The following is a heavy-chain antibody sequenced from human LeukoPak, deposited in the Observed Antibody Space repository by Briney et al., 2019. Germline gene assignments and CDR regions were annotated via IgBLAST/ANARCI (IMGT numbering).Heavy chain of an antibody. CDR1: GYTFTSNY. CDR3: ARDVSGGDY. CDR2: IYPRDGST. Sequence: ASVKVSCKASGYTFTSNYIQWVRQAPGQGLEWMGMIYPRDGSTSYAQKFQGRVTVTRDTSTSTVHMELSGLRSEDTAVYYCARDVSGGDYWGQGTLVTVSS. J-gene: IGHJ4*02. D-gene: IGHD3-3*01. V-gene: IGHV1-46*01.